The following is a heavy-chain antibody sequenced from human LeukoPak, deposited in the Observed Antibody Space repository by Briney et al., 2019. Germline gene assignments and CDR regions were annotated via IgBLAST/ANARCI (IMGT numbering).Heavy chain of an antibody. CDR1: GFTFSSYW. CDR2: ISSSGSTI. Sequence: GGSLRLSCAASGFTFSSYWMHWIRQAPGKGLEWVSCISSSGSTIYYADSVKGRFTISRDNAKNSLYLQMSSLRAEDTAVYYVFAYCGGDCYNYFDYWGRGTLVTVSS. V-gene: IGHV3-11*01. CDR3: FAYCGGDCYNYFDY. D-gene: IGHD2-21*02. J-gene: IGHJ4*02.